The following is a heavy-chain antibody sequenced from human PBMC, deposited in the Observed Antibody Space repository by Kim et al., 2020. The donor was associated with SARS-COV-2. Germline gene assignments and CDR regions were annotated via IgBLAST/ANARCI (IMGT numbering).Heavy chain of an antibody. CDR2: ISYDGSNR. CDR3: AKDKRRAIAAAGTFDY. V-gene: IGHV3-30*18. Sequence: GGSLRLSCAASGFTFSSYGMHWVRQAPGKGLEWVAVISYDGSNRYYADSVKGRFTISRDNSKNTLYLQMNSLRAEDTAVYYCAKDKRRAIAAAGTFDYWGQGTLVTVSS. CDR1: GFTFSSYG. J-gene: IGHJ4*02. D-gene: IGHD6-13*01.